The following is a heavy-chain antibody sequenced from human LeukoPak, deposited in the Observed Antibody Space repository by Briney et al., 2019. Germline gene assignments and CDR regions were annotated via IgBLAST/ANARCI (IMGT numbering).Heavy chain of an antibody. CDR3: ARDLKRYCSSTSCPGGFDP. CDR2: ISAYNGNT. J-gene: IGHJ5*02. Sequence: ASVKVSCKASGYTFTSYGISWVRQAPGQGLEWMGWISAYNGNTNYAQKLRGRVTMTTDTSTSTAYMELRSLRSDDTAVYYCARDLKRYCSSTSCPGGFDPWGQGTLVTVSS. V-gene: IGHV1-18*01. CDR1: GYTFTSYG. D-gene: IGHD2-2*01.